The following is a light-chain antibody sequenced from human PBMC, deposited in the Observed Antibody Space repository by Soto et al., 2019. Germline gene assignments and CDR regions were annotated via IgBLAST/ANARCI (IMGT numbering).Light chain of an antibody. CDR3: MQALHTPRT. CDR1: QSISRY. Sequence: MTQSPSFLSASVGDRVTITCRASQSISRYLNWYFQKPGQSPQLLIYLASIRASGVPDRFSGSGSGTDFTLKISRVEAEDVGVYYCMQALHTPRTFGQGTKVDIK. J-gene: IGKJ1*01. CDR2: LAS. V-gene: IGKV2-28*01.